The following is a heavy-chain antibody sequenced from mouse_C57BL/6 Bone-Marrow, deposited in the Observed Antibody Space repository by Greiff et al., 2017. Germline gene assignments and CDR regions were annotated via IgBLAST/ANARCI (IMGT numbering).Heavy chain of an antibody. V-gene: IGHV5-6*01. J-gene: IGHJ2*01. CDR2: ISSGGSYT. CDR3: ARSPLYYYGSSPYFDY. D-gene: IGHD1-1*01. CDR1: GFTFSSYG. Sequence: DVLLLESGADLVKPGASLKLSCAASGFTFSSYGMSWVRQTPDKRLEWIATISSGGSYTDYPDSVKGRFTISRDTASNTPYLQMSSLKSEDTAMYYCARSPLYYYGSSPYFDYWGQGTTLTVSS.